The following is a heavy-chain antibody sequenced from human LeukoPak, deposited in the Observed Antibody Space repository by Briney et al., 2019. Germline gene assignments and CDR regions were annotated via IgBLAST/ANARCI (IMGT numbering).Heavy chain of an antibody. Sequence: GGSLRLSCAASGFTFNTYGMSWVRQAPGKGLEWVSGISVSTYYADSVKGRFTISRDNSKNTLYLQMNSLRAEDTAVYYCARGERAVAEYWGQGTLVTVSS. D-gene: IGHD6-19*01. CDR1: GFTFNTYG. CDR3: ARGERAVAEY. J-gene: IGHJ4*02. CDR2: ISVST. V-gene: IGHV3-23*01.